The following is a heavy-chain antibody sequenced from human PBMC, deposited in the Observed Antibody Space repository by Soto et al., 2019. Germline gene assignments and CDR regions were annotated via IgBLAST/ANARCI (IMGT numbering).Heavy chain of an antibody. Sequence: EVQLLESGGGLVQPGGSLRLSCAASGFTFSSYAMSWVRQAPGKGLEWVSAISGSGGSTYYPDSVKGRFTISRDNSKNTLYLPMDSLRAEETAVYYCAKDLGIAAAGTSFDYWGQGNLVTVFS. CDR3: AKDLGIAAAGTSFDY. V-gene: IGHV3-23*01. CDR1: GFTFSSYA. CDR2: ISGSGGST. D-gene: IGHD6-13*01. J-gene: IGHJ4*02.